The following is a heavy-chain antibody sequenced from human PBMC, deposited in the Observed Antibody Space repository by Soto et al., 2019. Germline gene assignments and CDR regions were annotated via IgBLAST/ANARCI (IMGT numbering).Heavy chain of an antibody. CDR2: INAGNGNT. CDR3: ARTVGCYYGMDV. V-gene: IGHV1-3*01. CDR1: GYTFTSYA. D-gene: IGHD6-19*01. Sequence: QVQLVQSGAEVKKPGSSVKVSCKASGYTFTSYAMHWVRQAPGQRLEWMGWINAGNGNTKYSLKFQGRVTITRDTSASTAYMELSSLRSEDTAVYYCARTVGCYYGMDVWGQGTTVTVSS. J-gene: IGHJ6*02.